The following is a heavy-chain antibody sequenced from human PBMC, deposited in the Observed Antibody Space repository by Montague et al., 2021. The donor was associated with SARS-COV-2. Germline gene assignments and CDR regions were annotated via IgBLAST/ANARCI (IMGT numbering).Heavy chain of an antibody. CDR1: GGSISSSSYY. CDR2: IYYSGST. V-gene: IGHV4-39*07. D-gene: IGHD5-12*01. CDR3: ARDLWVWLSVERSFDY. Sequence: SETLSLTCTVSGGSISSSSYYWGWIRQPPGKGLEWIGSIYYSGSTYYNPSLKSRVTISVDTSKNQFSLKLSSVTAADTAVYYGARDLWVWLSVERSFDYWGQGTLVTVSS. J-gene: IGHJ4*02.